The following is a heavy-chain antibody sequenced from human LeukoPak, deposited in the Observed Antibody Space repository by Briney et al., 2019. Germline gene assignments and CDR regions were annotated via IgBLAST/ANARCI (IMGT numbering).Heavy chain of an antibody. J-gene: IGHJ4*02. D-gene: IGHD6-13*01. CDR1: GGTFSSYA. CDR3: ARAISSSWYEYYFDY. CDR2: IIPIFGTA. Sequence: ASVKVSCKASGGTFSSYAISWVRQARGQGLEWMGRIIPIFGTANYAQKFQGRVTITTDESTSTAYMELSSLRSEDTAVYYCARAISSSWYEYYFDYWGQGTLVTVSS. V-gene: IGHV1-69*05.